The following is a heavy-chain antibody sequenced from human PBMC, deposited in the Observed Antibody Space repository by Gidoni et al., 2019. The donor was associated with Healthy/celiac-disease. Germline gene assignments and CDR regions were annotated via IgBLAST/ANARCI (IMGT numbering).Heavy chain of an antibody. Sequence: QITLKESGPTLVKPTQTLTLTCTFSGFSLSTSGVGVGWIRQPPGKALEGLALIYWNDDKRYSPSLKSRLTITKDTSKNQVILTMTNMDPVDTATYYCAHRRSGYDYAGENWFDPWGQGTLVTVSS. CDR3: AHRRSGYDYAGENWFDP. V-gene: IGHV2-5*01. D-gene: IGHD5-12*01. CDR2: IYWNDDK. CDR1: GFSLSTSGVG. J-gene: IGHJ5*02.